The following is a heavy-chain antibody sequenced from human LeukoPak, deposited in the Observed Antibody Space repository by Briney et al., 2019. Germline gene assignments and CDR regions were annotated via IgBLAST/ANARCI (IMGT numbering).Heavy chain of an antibody. D-gene: IGHD6-13*01. Sequence: SVKVPCKASGGTFSSYAISWVRQAPGQGLEWMGRIIPILGIANYAQKFQGRVTITADKSTSTAYMELSSLRSEDTAVYYCARASGQQLVEVAFDIWGQGTMVTVSS. CDR2: IIPILGIA. J-gene: IGHJ3*02. CDR3: ARASGQQLVEVAFDI. CDR1: GGTFSSYA. V-gene: IGHV1-69*04.